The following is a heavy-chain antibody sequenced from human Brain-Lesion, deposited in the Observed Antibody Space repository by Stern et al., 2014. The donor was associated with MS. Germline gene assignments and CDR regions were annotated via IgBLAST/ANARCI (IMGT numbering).Heavy chain of an antibody. J-gene: IGHJ5*02. Sequence: VQLVESGGGVVQPGRPLRLSCVASGFTFGSCAMHWVRQAPGKGLEGVAGVSYDGSNKYYAGSVKGRFTISRDNSQNTLYMQMSSLRPEDTAVYYCAKDRQYLTYFFDHWGQGSLVTVSS. CDR3: AKDRQYLTYFFDH. CDR2: VSYDGSNK. V-gene: IGHV3-30*18. CDR1: GFTFGSCA. D-gene: IGHD2/OR15-2a*01.